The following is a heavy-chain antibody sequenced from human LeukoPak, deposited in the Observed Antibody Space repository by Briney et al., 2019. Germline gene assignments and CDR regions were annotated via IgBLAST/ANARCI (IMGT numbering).Heavy chain of an antibody. Sequence: SETLSLTCAVYGGSFSGYYWSWIRQPPGKGLEWIGEINHSGSTNYNPSLKSRVTISVDTSKNQFSLTLSSVTAADTAVYYCARGINGAKWLVPYYFDYWGHGTLVTVSS. CDR1: GGSFSGYY. J-gene: IGHJ4*01. CDR2: INHSGST. V-gene: IGHV4-34*01. CDR3: ARGINGAKWLVPYYFDY. D-gene: IGHD6-19*01.